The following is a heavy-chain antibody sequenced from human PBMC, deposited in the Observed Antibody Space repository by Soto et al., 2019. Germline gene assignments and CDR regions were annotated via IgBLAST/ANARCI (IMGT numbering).Heavy chain of an antibody. CDR2: IYYSGST. J-gene: IGHJ4*02. D-gene: IGHD6-19*01. CDR3: ARRMYSSGWYWLDY. Sequence: PSETLSLTCTVSGDSISNYYWSWIRQPPGKGLEWIGYIYYSGSTDYDPSLKSRVTISVDTSKNQFSLKLRSVTAADTAVYYCARRMYSSGWYWLDYWGPGTLVTVSS. CDR1: GDSISNYY. V-gene: IGHV4-59*08.